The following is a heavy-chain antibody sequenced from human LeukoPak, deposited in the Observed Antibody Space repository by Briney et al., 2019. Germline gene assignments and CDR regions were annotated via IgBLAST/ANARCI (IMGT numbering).Heavy chain of an antibody. J-gene: IGHJ4*02. Sequence: ASVKVSRKASGYTFTSYAMHWVRQAPGQRLEWMGWINAGNGNTKYSQKFQGRVTITRDTSASTAYMELSSLRSEDTAVYYCARGGDSSPFDYWGQGTLVTVSS. D-gene: IGHD3-22*01. V-gene: IGHV1-3*01. CDR3: ARGGDSSPFDY. CDR1: GYTFTSYA. CDR2: INAGNGNT.